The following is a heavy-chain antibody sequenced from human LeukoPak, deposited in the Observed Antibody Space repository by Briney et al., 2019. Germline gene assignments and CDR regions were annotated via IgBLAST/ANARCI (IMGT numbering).Heavy chain of an antibody. CDR2: IYYSGST. CDR1: GGSISSYY. V-gene: IGHV4-59*08. Sequence: SETLSLTCTVSGGSISSYYWSWIRQPPGKGLEWIGYIYYSGSTNYNPSLKSRVTISVDTSKNQFSLKLSSVTAADTAVYYCARIQHDRPRFDYWGQGTLVVVSS. CDR3: ARIQHDRPRFDY. D-gene: IGHD1-1*01. J-gene: IGHJ4*02.